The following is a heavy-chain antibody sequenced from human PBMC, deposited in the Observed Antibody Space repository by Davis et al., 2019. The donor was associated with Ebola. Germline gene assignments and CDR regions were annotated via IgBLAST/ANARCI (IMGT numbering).Heavy chain of an antibody. V-gene: IGHV4-34*01. J-gene: IGHJ4*02. D-gene: IGHD6-19*01. Sequence: SETLSLTCAVYGGSFSGYYWSWIRQPPGKGLEWIGEINHNGSTNYNPSLKSRVTISVDTSKNQFSLKLSSVTAADTAVYYCARGPKRGWYFYYWGQGTLVTVSS. CDR2: INHNGST. CDR1: GGSFSGYY. CDR3: ARGPKRGWYFYY.